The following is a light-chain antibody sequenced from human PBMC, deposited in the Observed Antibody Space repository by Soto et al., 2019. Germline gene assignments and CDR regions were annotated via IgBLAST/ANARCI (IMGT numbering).Light chain of an antibody. Sequence: IPKTPSRYTLSASIRASVTISCRNSQSISSCLALYQQKPVKAPIRLIYDASSLESVVPSRFSGSGSGTELTLTISRLQPDYFATYYCQQYNSYSWTFGQGTKVDFK. CDR1: QSISSC. V-gene: IGKV1-5*01. J-gene: IGKJ1*01. CDR3: QQYNSYSWT. CDR2: DAS.